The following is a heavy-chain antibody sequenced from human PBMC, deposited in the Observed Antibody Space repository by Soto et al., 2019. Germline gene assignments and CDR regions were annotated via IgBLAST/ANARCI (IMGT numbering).Heavy chain of an antibody. CDR1: GGSISSSSYY. D-gene: IGHD7-27*01. J-gene: IGHJ4*02. Sequence: SETLSLTCTVSGGSISSSSYYWGWIRQPPGKGLEWIGSIYYSGSTYYNPSLKSRVTISVDTSNNQFSLKLSSVTAADTAVYYCARRRTGDRFDYWGQGTLVTVSS. CDR3: ARRRTGDRFDY. V-gene: IGHV4-39*01. CDR2: IYYSGST.